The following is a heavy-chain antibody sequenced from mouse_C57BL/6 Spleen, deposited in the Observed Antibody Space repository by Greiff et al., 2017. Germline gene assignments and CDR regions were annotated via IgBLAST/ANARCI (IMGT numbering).Heavy chain of an antibody. CDR1: GYTFTSYW. J-gene: IGHJ2*01. CDR3: ARSLYYGSSNYFDY. D-gene: IGHD1-1*01. V-gene: IGHV1-55*01. Sequence: QVQLKQPGAELVKPGASVKMSCKASGYTFTSYWITWVKQRPGQGLEWIGDIYPGDGDTNYNGKFKGKATLTADKSSSTAYMQLSSLTSEDSAVYFCARSLYYGSSNYFDYWGQGTTLTVSS. CDR2: IYPGDGDT.